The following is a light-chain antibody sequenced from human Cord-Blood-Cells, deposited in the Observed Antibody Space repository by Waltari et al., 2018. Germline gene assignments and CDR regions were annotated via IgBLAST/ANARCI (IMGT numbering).Light chain of an antibody. Sequence: AIRITQSPSSLSAPTGERVTITSRASQCICSYLAWYQQKPGKAPKLLIYAASTLQSGVPSRFSGSGSGTDFTLTISCLQSEDFATYYCQQYYSYPITFGQGTRLEIK. V-gene: IGKV1-8*01. J-gene: IGKJ5*01. CDR2: AAS. CDR3: QQYYSYPIT. CDR1: QCICSY.